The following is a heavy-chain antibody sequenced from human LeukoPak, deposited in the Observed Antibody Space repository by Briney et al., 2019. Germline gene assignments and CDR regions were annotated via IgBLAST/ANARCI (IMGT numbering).Heavy chain of an antibody. D-gene: IGHD2-21*02. J-gene: IGHJ6*02. V-gene: IGHV3-30-3*01. CDR2: ISYDGSNK. CDR1: GFPFSSYA. CDR3: ARDLESTSTAYCGGDCYSLGYYYYGMDV. Sequence: GSLRLSCVASGFPFSSYAMHWVRQAPGKGLEWVAVISYDGSNKYYADSVKGRFTIPRDNSKNTLYLQMNSLRAEDTAVYYCARDLESTSTAYCGGDCYSLGYYYYGMDVWGQGTTVTVSS.